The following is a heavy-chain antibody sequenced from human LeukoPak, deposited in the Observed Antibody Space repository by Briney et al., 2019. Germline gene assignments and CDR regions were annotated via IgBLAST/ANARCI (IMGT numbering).Heavy chain of an antibody. V-gene: IGHV4-61*02. CDR2: MYTSGSS. Sequence: SETLSLTCTVSGDSISSGSYYWGWIRQPAGKGLEWIGRMYTSGSSNYNPSLKSRVTISVDTSKNQFSLKLNSVTAADTAVYYCARGASSSSAIGYYYYYMDVWGKGTTVAVSS. CDR3: ARGASSSSAIGYYYYYMDV. D-gene: IGHD6-6*01. J-gene: IGHJ6*03. CDR1: GDSISSGSYY.